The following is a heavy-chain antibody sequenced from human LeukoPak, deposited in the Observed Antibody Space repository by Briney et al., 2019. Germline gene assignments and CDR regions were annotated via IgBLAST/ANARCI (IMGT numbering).Heavy chain of an antibody. CDR2: ISSSSSYI. CDR3: ASWAATYYYDSSGMPPDY. CDR1: GFTFSSYS. D-gene: IGHD3-22*01. V-gene: IGHV3-21*01. J-gene: IGHJ4*02. Sequence: GGSLRLSCAASGFTFSSYSMNWVRQAPGKGLEWVSSISSSSSYIYYADSVKGRFTISRDNAKNSLYLQVNSLRAEDTAVYYCASWAATYYYDSSGMPPDYWGQGTLVTVSS.